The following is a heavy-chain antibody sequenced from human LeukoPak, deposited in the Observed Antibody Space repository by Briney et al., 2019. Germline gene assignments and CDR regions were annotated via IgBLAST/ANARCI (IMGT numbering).Heavy chain of an antibody. Sequence: GGSLRLSCAASGFTFSSYSMNWVRQAPGKGLEWVSYISSSSSTIYYADSVKGRFTISRDNAKNSLYLQMNSLRAEDTAVYYCARGCGSDDVAAAGPGPYNWFDPWGQGTLVTVSS. CDR2: ISSSSSTI. J-gene: IGHJ5*02. V-gene: IGHV3-48*01. D-gene: IGHD6-13*01. CDR1: GFTFSSYS. CDR3: ARGCGSDDVAAAGPGPYNWFDP.